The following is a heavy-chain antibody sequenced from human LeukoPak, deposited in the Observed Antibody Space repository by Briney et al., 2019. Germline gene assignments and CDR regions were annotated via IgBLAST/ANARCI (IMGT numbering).Heavy chain of an antibody. Sequence: SETLSLTCTVSGGSISSHYWSWIRQPPGKGLEWIGYIYYSGSTNYNPSLKSRVTISVDTSKNQFSLKLSSVTAADTAVYYCARGSSGGTHWGQGTLVTVSS. CDR2: IYYSGST. CDR3: ARGSSGGTH. V-gene: IGHV4-59*11. D-gene: IGHD1-26*01. CDR1: GGSISSHY. J-gene: IGHJ4*02.